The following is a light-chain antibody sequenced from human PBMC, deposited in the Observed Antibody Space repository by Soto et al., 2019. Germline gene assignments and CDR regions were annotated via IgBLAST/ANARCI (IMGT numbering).Light chain of an antibody. CDR1: SGHSSYA. CDR2: LNSDGSH. CDR3: QTCGTGICV. J-gene: IGLJ3*02. V-gene: IGLV4-69*01. Sequence: QSVLTQSPSASASLGASVKLTCTLSSGHSSYAIAWHQQQPEKGPRYLMKLNSDGSHSKGDGIPDRFSGSSSGAERYLTISSLQSEDEADYYCQTCGTGICVFGVGTKLTVL.